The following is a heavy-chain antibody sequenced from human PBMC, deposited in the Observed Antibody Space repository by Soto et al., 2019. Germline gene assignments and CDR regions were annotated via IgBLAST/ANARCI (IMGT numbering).Heavy chain of an antibody. D-gene: IGHD6-6*01. CDR3: ARTRSFTLGFYYDGMDV. CDR1: GDSFTGFW. Sequence: GESLKISCKVFGDSFTGFWIGWVRQMPGKGLEWVASIYPRDSDIRYNPSFQGQVTISADRSTTTAYLQWSSLKASDTAIYYCARTRSFTLGFYYDGMDVWGQGTTVTVSS. J-gene: IGHJ6*02. V-gene: IGHV5-51*01. CDR2: IYPRDSDI.